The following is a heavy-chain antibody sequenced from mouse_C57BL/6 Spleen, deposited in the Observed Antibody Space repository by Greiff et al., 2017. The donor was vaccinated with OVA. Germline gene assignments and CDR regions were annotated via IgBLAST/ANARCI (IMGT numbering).Heavy chain of an antibody. CDR3: ARAVYAYAHYARDY. D-gene: IGHD2-2*01. V-gene: IGHV3-6*01. J-gene: IGHJ4*01. CDR2: ISYDGSN. CDR1: GYSITSGYY. Sequence: VQLQQSGPGLVKPSQSLSLTCSVTGYSITSGYYWNWIRQFPGNKLEWMGYISYDGSNNYNPSLKNRISITRDTSKNQFFLKLNSVTTEDTATYYCARAVYAYAHYARDYWVQGTSLTVSS.